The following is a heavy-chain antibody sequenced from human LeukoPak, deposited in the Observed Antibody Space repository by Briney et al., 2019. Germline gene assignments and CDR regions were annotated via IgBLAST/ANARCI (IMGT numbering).Heavy chain of an antibody. J-gene: IGHJ4*02. CDR2: IYTSGS. D-gene: IGHD4-17*01. CDR3: ARDPKGYGEADY. Sequence: PSETLSLTCTVSRGSISSYYWSWIRQPAGKGLEWIGHIYTSGSNYNPSLKSRVTISVDKSKNQFSLKLNSVTAADTAVYYCARDPKGYGEADYWGQGNLVTVSS. V-gene: IGHV4-4*07. CDR1: RGSISSYY.